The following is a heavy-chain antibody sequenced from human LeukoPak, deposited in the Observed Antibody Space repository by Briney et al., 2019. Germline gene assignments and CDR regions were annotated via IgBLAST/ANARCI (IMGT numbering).Heavy chain of an antibody. CDR3: APHIPDPYSSGFYPVYYFEN. CDR1: VFSLSSSGVG. V-gene: IGHV2-5*02. CDR2: INWDEGK. D-gene: IGHD3-22*01. J-gene: IGHJ4*01. Sequence: SGPTLGNPTQTLTVTCSLAVFSLSSSGVGVGWRRQPPGKALEWLALINWDEGKRYRPSPESRVSITNVSSKEEWVLSMPNWVPVDPATYYCAPHIPDPYSSGFYPVYYFENWGQGTPVTVSS.